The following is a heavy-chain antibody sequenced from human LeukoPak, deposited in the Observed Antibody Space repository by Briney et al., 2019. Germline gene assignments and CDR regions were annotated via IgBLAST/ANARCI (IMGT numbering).Heavy chain of an antibody. D-gene: IGHD3-10*01. CDR1: GFTFRANW. Sequence: GGSLRLSPAPPGFTFRANWTSGVGQAPGKGRGWISYIGPSSSSIYYADSIKGRFTISRDNAKNSLYLQMNSLRAEDTAVYYCARDAYGSGSYVDYWGQGTLVTVSS. V-gene: IGHV3-48*04. CDR2: IGPSSSSI. CDR3: ARDAYGSGSYVDY. J-gene: IGHJ4*02.